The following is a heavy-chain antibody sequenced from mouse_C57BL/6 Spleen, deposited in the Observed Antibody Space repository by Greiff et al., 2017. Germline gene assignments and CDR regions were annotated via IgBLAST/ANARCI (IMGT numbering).Heavy chain of an antibody. CDR3: ARRGRNYYAMDY. Sequence: QVQLQQPGAELVKPGASVKLSCKASGYTFTSYWMQWVKQRPGQGLEWIGEIDPSDSYTTYNQKFKGKATLTVDTSSSTAYMQLSSLTSEDSAVYYCARRGRNYYAMDYWGQGTSVTVSS. CDR1: GYTFTSYW. J-gene: IGHJ4*01. CDR2: IDPSDSYT. V-gene: IGHV1-50*01.